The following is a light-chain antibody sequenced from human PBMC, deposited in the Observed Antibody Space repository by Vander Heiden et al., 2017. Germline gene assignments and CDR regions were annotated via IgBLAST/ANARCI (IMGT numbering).Light chain of an antibody. CDR2: QDS. Sequence: SYELTQPHSVSVPPGQTASITCSGDKLGDKYACWYQQKPAQSPVLLIYQDSKRPSGIPERFSGSNSGNTATLTISGTQAMDEADYYCQAWDSSTGVVFGGGTKLTVL. CDR3: QAWDSSTGVV. J-gene: IGLJ2*01. CDR1: KLGDKY. V-gene: IGLV3-1*01.